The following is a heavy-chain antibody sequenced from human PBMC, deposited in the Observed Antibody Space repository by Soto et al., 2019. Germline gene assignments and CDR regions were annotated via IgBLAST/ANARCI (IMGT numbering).Heavy chain of an antibody. CDR1: CGSISSGGYS. CDR3: ARASGGDSPYFQH. V-gene: IGHV4-30-2*01. D-gene: IGHD2-21*02. CDR2: IYHSGST. Sequence: PSETLSLTCAVSCGSISSGGYSWSWIRQPPGKGLEWIGYIYHSGSTYYNPSLKSRVTISVDRSKNQFSLKLSSVTAADTAVYYCARASGGDSPYFQHWGQGTLVTVSS. J-gene: IGHJ1*01.